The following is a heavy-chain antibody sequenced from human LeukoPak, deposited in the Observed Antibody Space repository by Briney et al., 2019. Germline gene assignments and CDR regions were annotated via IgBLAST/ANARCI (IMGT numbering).Heavy chain of an antibody. V-gene: IGHV3-7*01. CDR1: GFTFSSYW. J-gene: IGHJ4*02. CDR3: ARDVRGVVARYFDY. CDR2: IKQDGSEK. D-gene: IGHD3-22*01. Sequence: PGGSLRLSCAASGFTFSSYWMSWVRQAPGKGLEWVANIKQDGSEKYYVDSVKGRFTISRDNAKNSLYLQMNSLRAEDTAVYYCARDVRGVVARYFDYWGQGTLVTVSS.